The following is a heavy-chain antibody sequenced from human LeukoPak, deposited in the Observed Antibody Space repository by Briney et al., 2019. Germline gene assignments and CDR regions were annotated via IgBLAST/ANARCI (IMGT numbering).Heavy chain of an antibody. CDR3: ARAAALSSSIDY. Sequence: GGSLRLSCAVSGFTFNTYAMSWVRQAPGKGLEWVSAISGSGGRTYYADSVKGRSTISRDNSKNTLYLQMNSLRAEDTALYYCARAAALSSSIDYWGQGTLVTVSS. D-gene: IGHD6-6*01. V-gene: IGHV3-23*01. CDR1: GFTFNTYA. CDR2: ISGSGGRT. J-gene: IGHJ4*02.